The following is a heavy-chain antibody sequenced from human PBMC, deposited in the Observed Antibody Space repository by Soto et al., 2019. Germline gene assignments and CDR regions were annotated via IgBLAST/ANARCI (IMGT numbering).Heavy chain of an antibody. CDR1: GGTFSSYA. Sequence: SVKVSCKASGGTFSSYAISWVRQAPGQGLEWMGGIIPTFGTANYAQKFQGRVTITADESTSTAYMELSSLRSEDTAVYYCARDLLDGYNDMAWGQGTLVTVSS. V-gene: IGHV1-69*13. J-gene: IGHJ5*02. D-gene: IGHD3-9*01. CDR3: ARDLLDGYNDMA. CDR2: IIPTFGTA.